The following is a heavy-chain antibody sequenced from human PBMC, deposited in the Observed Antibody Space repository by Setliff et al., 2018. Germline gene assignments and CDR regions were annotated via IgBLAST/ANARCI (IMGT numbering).Heavy chain of an antibody. CDR1: EFTFSSYS. D-gene: IGHD2-8*01. V-gene: IGHV3-21*01. CDR2: ISSSSSYI. Sequence: GGSLRLSCAASEFTFSSYSMNWVRQAPGKGLEWVSSISSSSSYIYYADSVKGRFTISRDNVKKSLFLQMNSLRAEDTAVYYCVRDLQWGFDYWGLGTLVTVSS. J-gene: IGHJ4*02. CDR3: VRDLQWGFDY.